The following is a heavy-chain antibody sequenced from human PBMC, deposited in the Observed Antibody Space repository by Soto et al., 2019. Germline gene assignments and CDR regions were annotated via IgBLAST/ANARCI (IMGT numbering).Heavy chain of an antibody. Sequence: GASVKVSCKASGFTFTSSAVQWVRQARGQRLEWIGWIVVGSGNTNYAQKFQERVTITRDMSTSTAYMELSSLRSEDTAVYYCAAAKGWGRDGYYCGQGTLVTVSS. V-gene: IGHV1-58*01. D-gene: IGHD2-8*02. CDR2: IVVGSGNT. CDR1: GFTFTSSA. J-gene: IGHJ4*02. CDR3: AAAKGWGRDGYY.